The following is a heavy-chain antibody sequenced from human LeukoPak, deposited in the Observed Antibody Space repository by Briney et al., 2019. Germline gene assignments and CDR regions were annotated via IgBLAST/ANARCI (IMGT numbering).Heavy chain of an antibody. CDR3: ARDLVTTIVVPYDF. J-gene: IGHJ4*02. Sequence: PGGSLRLSCVASGFTFSNYWMSWVRQAPGKGLEWLANMNQGGSHIYYADSVKGRFTISRDNAKNSLYLQLDSLRAEDTAVYYCARDLVTTIVVPYDFWGQGTLVTVSS. CDR2: MNQGGSHI. D-gene: IGHD3-22*01. V-gene: IGHV3-7*01. CDR1: GFTFSNYW.